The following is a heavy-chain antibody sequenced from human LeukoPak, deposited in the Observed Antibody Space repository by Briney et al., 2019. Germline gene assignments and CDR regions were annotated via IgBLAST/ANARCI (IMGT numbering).Heavy chain of an antibody. CDR2: INHSGST. D-gene: IGHD2-2*01. Sequence: SETLSLTCAVYGGSFCGYYWSWIRQPPGKGLEWIGEINHSGSTNYNPSLKRRVTISVDTSKNQFSLKLSSVTAADTAVYYCARAPDCSSTSCHGFFDYWGQGTLVTVSS. V-gene: IGHV4-34*01. CDR3: ARAPDCSSTSCHGFFDY. J-gene: IGHJ4*02. CDR1: GGSFCGYY.